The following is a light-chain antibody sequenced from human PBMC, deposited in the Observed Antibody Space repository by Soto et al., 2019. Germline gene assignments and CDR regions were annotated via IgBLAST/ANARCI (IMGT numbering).Light chain of an antibody. J-gene: IGLJ1*01. CDR2: EVS. V-gene: IGLV2-14*01. Sequence: QSALAQPASVSGPPGQSITISCTGTSSDVGGYGSVSWYQQHPGKAPKLMIYEVSNRPSGVSNRFSGPKSGNTASLTISGLQAGDDADYYCSSYTSSGTYVFGTGTKVTVL. CDR1: SSDVGGYGS. CDR3: SSYTSSGTYV.